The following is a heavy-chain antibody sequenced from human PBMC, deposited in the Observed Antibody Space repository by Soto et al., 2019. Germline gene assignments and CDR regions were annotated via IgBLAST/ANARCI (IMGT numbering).Heavy chain of an antibody. CDR3: TRALLKSLDY. D-gene: IGHD3-9*01. Sequence: ASETLSPTCAVSGCTISTSYWWSWVRQSPGKGLEWIGEIHYSGTTNYNPSLKSRVIISQDKSKNQFSLNLNSVTAADTAMYYCTRALLKSLDYWGQGTLVTVSS. CDR1: GCTISTSYW. CDR2: IHYSGTT. V-gene: IGHV4-4*02. J-gene: IGHJ4*02.